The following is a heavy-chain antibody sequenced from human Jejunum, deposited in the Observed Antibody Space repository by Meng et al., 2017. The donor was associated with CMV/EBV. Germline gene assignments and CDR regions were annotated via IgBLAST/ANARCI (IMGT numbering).Heavy chain of an antibody. D-gene: IGHD3-10*01. CDR2: IRNDGSEI. CDR3: VKDKGRTALDY. V-gene: IGHV3-30*02. J-gene: IGHJ4*02. Sequence: QVQVVGSGGGVVPPGGSLRLSCVTSGISFSNSGMHWVRQAPGKGLEWVVFIRNDGSEIYYVDSVKGRFTISRDNSKNTVYLQMNSLRVEDTGVYYCVKDKGRTALDYWGQGSLVTVSS. CDR1: GISFSNSG.